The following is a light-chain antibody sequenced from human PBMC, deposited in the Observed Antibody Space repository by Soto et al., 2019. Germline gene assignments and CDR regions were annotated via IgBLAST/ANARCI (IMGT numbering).Light chain of an antibody. CDR1: SGHSSYI. J-gene: IGLJ3*02. CDR2: LEGSGSY. Sequence: QPVLTQSSSASASLGSSVKLTRTLSSGHSSYIIAWHQQQPGKAPRYLMKLEGSGSYNKGSGVRDRFSGSSSGADRYLTISNLQFEDEADYYCETWDSNTRVFGGGTKVTVL. CDR3: ETWDSNTRV. V-gene: IGLV4-60*02.